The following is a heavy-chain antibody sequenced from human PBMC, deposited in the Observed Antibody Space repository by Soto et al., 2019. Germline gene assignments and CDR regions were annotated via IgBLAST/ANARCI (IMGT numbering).Heavy chain of an antibody. CDR2: ISPGGDRI. CDR1: GFMFDSYA. V-gene: IGHV3-48*02. Sequence: PVGSLRLSCVASGFMFDSYAMNWVRQAPGKGLEWVSYISPGGDRIYYAESLKGRITISRDNARNSLSLQMNILSDEDTAVYYCTKSADSAGWGVDFWGQGTLVTVPQ. J-gene: IGHJ4*02. CDR3: TKSADSAGWGVDF. D-gene: IGHD6-19*01.